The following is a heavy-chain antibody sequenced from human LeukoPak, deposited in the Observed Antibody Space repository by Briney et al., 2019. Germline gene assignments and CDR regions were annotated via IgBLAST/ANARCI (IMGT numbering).Heavy chain of an antibody. V-gene: IGHV3-11*03. D-gene: IGHD6-13*01. Sequence: GGSLRLFCAASGFSFSDYYMSWIRQAPGKGLEWLSYIDGSSTFTNYADSVKGRFTISRDNAKNSLYLQMNSLRAEDSAVYYCARTLVAAPGTNGGPRGRGTLVTVSS. J-gene: IGHJ5*02. CDR1: GFSFSDYY. CDR2: IDGSSTFT. CDR3: ARTLVAAPGTNGGP.